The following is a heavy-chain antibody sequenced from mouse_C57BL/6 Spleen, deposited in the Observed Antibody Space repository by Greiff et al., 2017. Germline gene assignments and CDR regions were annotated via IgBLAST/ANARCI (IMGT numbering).Heavy chain of an antibody. D-gene: IGHD1-1*01. CDR1: GYTFTSYW. V-gene: IGHV1-61*01. Sequence: QVQLQQPGAELVRPGSSVKLSCKASGYTFTSYWMDWVKQRPGQGLEWIGNIYPSDSETHYNQKFKDKATLTVDKSSSTAYMQLSSLTSEDSAVYYCARRYYGSWTWFAYWGQGTLVTVSA. J-gene: IGHJ3*01. CDR2: IYPSDSET. CDR3: ARRYYGSWTWFAY.